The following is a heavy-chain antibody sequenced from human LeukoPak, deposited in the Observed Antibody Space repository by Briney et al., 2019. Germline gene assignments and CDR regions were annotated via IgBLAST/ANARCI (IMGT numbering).Heavy chain of an antibody. CDR2: IYYSGST. V-gene: IGHV4-59*01. CDR1: GGSISSYY. D-gene: IGHD2-2*01. J-gene: IGHJ6*03. Sequence: SETLSLTCTVSGGSISSYYWSWIRQPPGKGLEWIGYIYYSGSTNYNPSLKSRVTISVDTSKNQFSLKLSSVTAADTAVYYCARVSPAALSPYYYYYYMDDWGKGTTVTVSS. CDR3: ARVSPAALSPYYYYYYMDD.